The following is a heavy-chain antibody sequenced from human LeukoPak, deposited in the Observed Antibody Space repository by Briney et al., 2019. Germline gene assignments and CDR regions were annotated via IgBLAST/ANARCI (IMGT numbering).Heavy chain of an antibody. Sequence: PGGSLRLSCAASGFTFSSYWMSWVRQAPGKGLEWVGFIRSKAYGGTTEYAASVKGRFTISRDDSKSIAYLQMNSLKTEDTAVYYCTRVAPHCSSTSCQNDYWGQGTLVTVSS. D-gene: IGHD2-2*01. J-gene: IGHJ4*02. CDR1: GFTFSSYW. CDR3: TRVAPHCSSTSCQNDY. V-gene: IGHV3-49*04. CDR2: IRSKAYGGTT.